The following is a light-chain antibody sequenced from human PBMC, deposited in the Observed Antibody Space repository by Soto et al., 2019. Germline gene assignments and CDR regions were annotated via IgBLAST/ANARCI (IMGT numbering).Light chain of an antibody. CDR1: SSDVGGYNY. J-gene: IGLJ1*01. Sequence: QSALTQPASVSGSPGQSITVSCTGTSSDVGGYNYVSWYQQHPGKAPKIMIYEVSNRPSGVSNRFSGSKSGNAASLTISGLQAEDAADYYCSSYTSRSTLNYVFGTGTKVTVL. CDR2: EVS. CDR3: SSYTSRSTLNYV. V-gene: IGLV2-14*01.